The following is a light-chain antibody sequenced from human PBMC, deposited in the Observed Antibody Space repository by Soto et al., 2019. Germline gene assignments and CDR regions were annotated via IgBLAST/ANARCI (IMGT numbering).Light chain of an antibody. J-gene: IGKJ4*01. CDR3: QKYNSAPLT. CDR2: DAS. Sequence: DIVMTQSPATLSVSPGDRATLSCRASQSISNNLAWYQQKPGQAPRLLIYDASTRATGVPARFSGSGSGTEFTLTISGLQSEDFAAYYCQKYNSAPLTFGGGTKVEIK. V-gene: IGKV3-15*01. CDR1: QSISNN.